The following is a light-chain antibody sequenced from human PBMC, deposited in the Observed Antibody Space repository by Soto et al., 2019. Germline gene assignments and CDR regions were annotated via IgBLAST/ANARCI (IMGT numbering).Light chain of an antibody. V-gene: IGLV1-40*01. CDR1: SSNIGAGYD. CDR2: GNS. CDR3: SSFAGTNSFV. J-gene: IGLJ1*01. Sequence: QSVLTQPPSVSGAPGQRVTISCTGSSSNIGAGYDVHWYQQLPGTAPKLLIFGNSNRPSGVPDRFSGSKSGTSASLAITGLQAGDEADYYCSSFAGTNSFVFGTGTKVTVL.